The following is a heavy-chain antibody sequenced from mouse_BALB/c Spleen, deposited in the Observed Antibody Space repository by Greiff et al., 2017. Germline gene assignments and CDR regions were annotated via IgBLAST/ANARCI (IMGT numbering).Heavy chain of an antibody. CDR2: INPSNGGT. Sequence: QVQLQQSGAELVKPGASVKLSCKASGYTFTSYYMYWVKQRPGQGLEWIGEINPSNGGTSYNQKFKGKATLTVDKSSSTAYMQLKSLTSEDSAVYYCARGGTGSYWYFDVWGAGTTVTVSS. CDR3: ARGGTGSYWYFDV. J-gene: IGHJ1*01. D-gene: IGHD1-1*01. V-gene: IGHV1-53*01. CDR1: GYTFTSYY.